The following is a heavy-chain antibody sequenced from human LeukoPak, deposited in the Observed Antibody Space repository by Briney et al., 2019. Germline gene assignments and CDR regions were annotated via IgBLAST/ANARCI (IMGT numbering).Heavy chain of an antibody. J-gene: IGHJ4*02. V-gene: IGHV3-72*01. Sequence: GGSLRLSCAASGFTFSAHDMDWVRQAPGKGLEWVGRIRNKPNSYTTDYAASVKGRFTISRDDSKNSLYLQMNSLKTEDTAVYYCVRVPTTALDYWGQGTLVTVSS. D-gene: IGHD5-18*01. CDR2: IRNKPNSYTT. CDR1: GFTFSAHD. CDR3: VRVPTTALDY.